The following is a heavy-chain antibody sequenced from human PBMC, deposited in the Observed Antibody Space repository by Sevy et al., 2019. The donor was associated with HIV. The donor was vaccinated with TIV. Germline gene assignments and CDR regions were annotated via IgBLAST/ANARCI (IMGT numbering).Heavy chain of an antibody. V-gene: IGHV3-30-3*01. J-gene: IGHJ5*02. CDR2: ISYDGSNK. D-gene: IGHD1-26*01. CDR3: AGRGLSDNWFDP. Sequence: GGSLRLSCAASGFTFSSYAMHWVRQAPGKGLEWVAVISYDGSNKYYADSVKGRFTISRDNSKNTLYLQMNSLRAEDTVVYYCAGRGLSDNWFDPWGQGTLVTVSS. CDR1: GFTFSSYA.